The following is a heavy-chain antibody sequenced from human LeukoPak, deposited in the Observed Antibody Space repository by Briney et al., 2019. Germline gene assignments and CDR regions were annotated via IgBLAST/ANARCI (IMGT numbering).Heavy chain of an antibody. Sequence: SVTLSCKPAADTFSSYAISWVRQAPGQGLEWMGRISPSLGIANYAQKSQGRVTITADNSTSTAYMELSSLRSEDTAVYYCEAAFDIWGHGTMLTVSS. V-gene: IGHV1-69*04. CDR1: ADTFSSYA. CDR3: EAAFDI. CDR2: ISPSLGIA. J-gene: IGHJ3*02.